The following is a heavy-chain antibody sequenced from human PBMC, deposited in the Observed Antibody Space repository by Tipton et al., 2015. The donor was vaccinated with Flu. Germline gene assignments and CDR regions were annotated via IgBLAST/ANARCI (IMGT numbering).Heavy chain of an antibody. D-gene: IGHD3-16*02. J-gene: IGHJ4*02. CDR2: IYTSGST. CDR3: ARDNYDYVRGSYRYNYFDY. Sequence: TLSLTCTVSGGSISSGGYYWSWIRQPAGKGLEWIGRIYTSGSTNYNPSLKSRVTISVDTSKNQFSLKLSSVTAADTAVYYCARDNYDYVRGSYRYNYFDYWGQGTLVTVSS. V-gene: IGHV4-61*02. CDR1: GGSISSGGYY.